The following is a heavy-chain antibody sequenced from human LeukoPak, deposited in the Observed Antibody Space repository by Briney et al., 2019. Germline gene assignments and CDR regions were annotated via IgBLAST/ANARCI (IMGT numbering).Heavy chain of an antibody. J-gene: IGHJ4*02. CDR1: GFTFSSYS. CDR2: ISSSSSTI. CDR3: ARDLDSSSWYEVYFFDY. Sequence: GGSLRLSCAASGFTFSSYSMNWVRQAPGKGLEWVSYISSSSSTIYYADSVKGRFTISRDNAKNSLYLQMNSLRAEDTAVYYCARDLDSSSWYEVYFFDYWGQGTLVTVSS. V-gene: IGHV3-48*01. D-gene: IGHD6-13*01.